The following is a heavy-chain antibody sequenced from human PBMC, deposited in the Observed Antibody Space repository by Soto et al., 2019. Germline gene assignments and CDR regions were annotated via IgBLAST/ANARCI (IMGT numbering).Heavy chain of an antibody. CDR3: AHRLTATAFDI. J-gene: IGHJ3*02. CDR1: GFSLSTSGVA. V-gene: IGHV2-5*02. Sequence: QITLKESGPPLVKPTQTLTLTCTFSGFSLSTSGVAVGWIRQPPGKALEWLALTYWDDDKRYSPSMKGRLTITRDTSKNQVVLIMTNMDPEDTATYYCAHRLTATAFDIWGQGTMVTVSS. CDR2: TYWDDDK. D-gene: IGHD2-21*02.